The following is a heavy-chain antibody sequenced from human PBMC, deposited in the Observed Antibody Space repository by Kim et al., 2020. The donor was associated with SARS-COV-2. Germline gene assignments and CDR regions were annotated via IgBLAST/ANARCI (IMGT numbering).Heavy chain of an antibody. J-gene: IGHJ4*02. V-gene: IGHV3-33*01. CDR3: ARAPTRGGLFGY. Sequence: YYANSVKGRFTISRDNSKKTLYLQMNSLRAGETAVYYCARAPTRGGLFGYWGQGTLVTVSS.